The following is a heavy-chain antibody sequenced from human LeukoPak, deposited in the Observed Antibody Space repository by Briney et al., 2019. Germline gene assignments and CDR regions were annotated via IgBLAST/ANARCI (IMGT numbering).Heavy chain of an antibody. D-gene: IGHD6-19*01. CDR1: GGSISTYY. V-gene: IGHV4-59*01. CDR2: IYSTGST. J-gene: IGHJ4*02. CDR3: ARRDSSGWNYFDS. Sequence: SEPLSLTCTVSGGSISTYYWSWIRQPPGKGLELIGYIYSTGSTNYNPSLKSRVTIAVNTSKKQFSLNLSSVTAADTAVYYCARRDSSGWNYFDSWGQGTLVTVSS.